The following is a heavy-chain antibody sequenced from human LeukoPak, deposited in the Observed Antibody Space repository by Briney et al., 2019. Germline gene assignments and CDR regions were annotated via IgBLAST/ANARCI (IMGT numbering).Heavy chain of an antibody. D-gene: IGHD6-6*01. V-gene: IGHV4-39*01. CDR2: IYYSGST. Sequence: SETLSLTCTVSGGSLSSSSYYWGWIRQPPGKGLEWIGSIYYSGSTYYNPSLKSRVTISVDTSKNQFSLKLSSVTAADTAVYYCARHIAARPRFYYYYMDVWGKGTTVTVSS. J-gene: IGHJ6*03. CDR3: ARHIAARPRFYYYYMDV. CDR1: GGSLSSSSYY.